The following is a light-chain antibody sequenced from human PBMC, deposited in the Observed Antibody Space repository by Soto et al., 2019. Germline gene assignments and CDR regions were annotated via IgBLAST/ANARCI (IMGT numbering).Light chain of an antibody. J-gene: IGLJ3*02. Sequence: QSVLTQSPSASGTPGQRVTISCSGQNSIIGTYYAYWYQHLPGTAPKLLIYSTNLRPSGVPDRFSGSKSGTSASLAISGLRSEDEGHYYCASWDVSLSGWVFGGGTKVTVL. CDR2: STN. V-gene: IGLV1-47*02. CDR3: ASWDVSLSGWV. CDR1: NSIIGTYY.